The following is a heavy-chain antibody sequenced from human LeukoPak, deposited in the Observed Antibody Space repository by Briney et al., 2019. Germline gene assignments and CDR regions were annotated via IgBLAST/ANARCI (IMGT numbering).Heavy chain of an antibody. CDR3: ARLRRNGDYLDYYYYLDV. Sequence: GGSLRLSCAAPGFTFSSYWMSWVRQAPGKGLEWVANIKQDGGEKYYVDSVKGRFTISRDNAKNSLYLQMNSLRAEDTAVYYFARLRRNGDYLDYYYYLDVWGKGTTVTVSS. D-gene: IGHD4-17*01. J-gene: IGHJ6*03. CDR1: GFTFSSYW. V-gene: IGHV3-7*01. CDR2: IKQDGGEK.